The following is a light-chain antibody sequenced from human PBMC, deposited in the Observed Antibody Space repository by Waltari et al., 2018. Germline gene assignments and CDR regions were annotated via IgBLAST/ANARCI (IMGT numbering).Light chain of an antibody. CDR2: CSS. CDR1: QRVRSTY. V-gene: IGKV3-20*01. Sequence: IVFTPSPVTLSLSPRERATLSCRASQRVRSTYLALYPQKPGQAPRPLIYCSSNRGTGIPDRISGSGSGTDFNLNSSGLDAEEYGVYYCKDYGRSLPRTFGGETKVE. CDR3: KDYGRSLPRT. J-gene: IGKJ4*02.